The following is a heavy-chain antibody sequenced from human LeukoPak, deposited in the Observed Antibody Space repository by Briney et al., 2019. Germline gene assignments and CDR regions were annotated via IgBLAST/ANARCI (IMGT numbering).Heavy chain of an antibody. CDR2: IKQDGSEK. V-gene: IGHV3-7*01. D-gene: IGHD6-19*01. CDR3: ARDWGIAVAGRGEKDY. Sequence: GGSLRLSCAASGFTFGDHYMDWVRQAPGKGLEWVANIKQDGSEKYYVDSVKGRFTISRDNAKNSLYLQMNSLRAEDTAVYYCARDWGIAVAGRGEKDYWGQGTLVTVSS. CDR1: GFTFGDHY. J-gene: IGHJ4*02.